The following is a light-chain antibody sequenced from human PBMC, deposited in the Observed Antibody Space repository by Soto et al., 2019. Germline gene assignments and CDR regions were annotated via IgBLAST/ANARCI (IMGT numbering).Light chain of an antibody. Sequence: DIQMTQSPSTLSASVGDRVTITCRASQSISTWLAWYQQKPGKAPKLLIYDASSLQSGVPSRFSGHGSGTDFTLTISSLQPDDYATYYCQQHNSFPRSFGQGTKLEIK. V-gene: IGKV1-5*01. J-gene: IGKJ2*01. CDR3: QQHNSFPRS. CDR1: QSISTW. CDR2: DAS.